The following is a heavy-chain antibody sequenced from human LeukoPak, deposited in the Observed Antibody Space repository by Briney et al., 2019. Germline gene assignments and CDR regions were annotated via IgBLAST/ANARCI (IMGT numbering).Heavy chain of an antibody. D-gene: IGHD3-22*01. J-gene: IGHJ4*02. CDR3: APRSHYYDSSGYFYAFDY. CDR1: GYTHTELS. V-gene: IGHV1-24*01. Sequence: ASVKVSCKVSGYTHTELSMHWVRQAPGKGLEWMGGFDPEDGETIYAQKFQGRVTMTEDTSTDTAYMELSSLRSEDTAVYYCAPRSHYYDSSGYFYAFDYWGQGTLVTVSS. CDR2: FDPEDGET.